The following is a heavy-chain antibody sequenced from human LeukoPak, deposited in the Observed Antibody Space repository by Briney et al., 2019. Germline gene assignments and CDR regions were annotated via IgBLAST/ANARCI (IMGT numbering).Heavy chain of an antibody. CDR2: IKQDGSEK. CDR3: AKNGDRGAYCTGGTCYPYFYYYMDV. CDR1: GFTLSSYW. D-gene: IGHD2-15*01. Sequence: PGGSLRLSCAASGFTLSSYWMSWVRQAPGKGLEWAANIKQDGSEKYYVDSVKGRFTISRDNAKNSLYLQMNSLRAEDTAIYYCAKNGDRGAYCTGGTCYPYFYYYMDVWGKGTTVTI. J-gene: IGHJ6*03. V-gene: IGHV3-7*03.